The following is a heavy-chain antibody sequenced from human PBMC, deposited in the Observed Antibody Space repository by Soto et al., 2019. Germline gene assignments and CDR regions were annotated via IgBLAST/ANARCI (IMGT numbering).Heavy chain of an antibody. CDR3: ASSRGLAQFDP. D-gene: IGHD3-10*01. CDR1: EFTFRSYW. CDR2: ISGDGSST. Sequence: EVQLVDSGGGLVQPGGSLRLSCAASEFTFRSYWMHWVRQSPGKGLVWVSRISGDGSSTTYADSVRGRFTISRDNAKNTVYLQMDSLRDEDTAVYYCASSRGLAQFDPWGQGTLVTVSS. J-gene: IGHJ5*02. V-gene: IGHV3-74*01.